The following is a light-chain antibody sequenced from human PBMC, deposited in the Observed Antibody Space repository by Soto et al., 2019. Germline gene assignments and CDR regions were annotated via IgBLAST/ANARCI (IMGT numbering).Light chain of an antibody. CDR3: QQYYSYPRT. Sequence: AIRMTQSPSSFSASTGDRVTSTCRASQGISSYLAWYQQKPGKAPKLLIYAASTLQSGVPSRFSGSGSGTDFTLTITCLQSEDFATHYCQQYYSYPRTFGQGTKLEIK. CDR2: AAS. CDR1: QGISSY. J-gene: IGKJ2*01. V-gene: IGKV1-8*01.